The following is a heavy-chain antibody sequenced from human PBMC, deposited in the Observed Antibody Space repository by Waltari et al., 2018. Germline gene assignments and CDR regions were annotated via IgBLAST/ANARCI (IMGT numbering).Heavy chain of an antibody. D-gene: IGHD3-22*01. J-gene: IGHJ4*02. V-gene: IGHV4-59*08. CDR2: PRNTGST. CDR3: ARLPTKYYDSLGWGFFDQ. CDR1: GDFPSVDH. Sequence: HVQLQESGPGLVNPSETLPLTSTVSGDFPSVDHSTSTRQAPGKGLEWIAYPRNTGSTKRNPSLESRVTISADTSKKQFTLRLTSVTAADTAVYYCARLPTKYYDSLGWGFFDQWGQGILVTVSS.